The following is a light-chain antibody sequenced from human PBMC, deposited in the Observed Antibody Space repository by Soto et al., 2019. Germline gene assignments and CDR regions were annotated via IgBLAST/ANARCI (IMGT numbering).Light chain of an antibody. CDR2: DVS. J-gene: IGLJ1*01. Sequence: QSVLTQPASVSGSHGQSLSISCTGTISDVSGYNFVSWYQQYPGKAPKLMIYDVSNRPSGVSNRFSGSKSGNTASLTISGLQAEDEADYYCSSYTSSNTYVFGAGTKVTVL. CDR3: SSYTSSNTYV. V-gene: IGLV2-14*03. CDR1: ISDVSGYNF.